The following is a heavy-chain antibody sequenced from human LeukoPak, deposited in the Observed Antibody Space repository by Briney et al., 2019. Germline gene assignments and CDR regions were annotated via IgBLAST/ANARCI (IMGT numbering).Heavy chain of an antibody. CDR1: GGTFSSYA. D-gene: IGHD6-13*01. Sequence: SVKVSCKASGGTFSSYAISWVRQAPGQGLEWMGGIIPIFGTANYAQKFQGRVTMTRDTSTSTVYMELSSLRSEDTAVYYCARDRGSSYPGFDYWGQGTLVTVSS. J-gene: IGHJ4*02. CDR2: IIPIFGTA. V-gene: IGHV1-69*05. CDR3: ARDRGSSYPGFDY.